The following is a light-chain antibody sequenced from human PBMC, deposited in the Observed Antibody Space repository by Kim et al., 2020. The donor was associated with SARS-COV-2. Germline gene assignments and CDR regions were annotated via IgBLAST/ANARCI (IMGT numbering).Light chain of an antibody. V-gene: IGKV3-20*01. CDR1: KRVSSSY. J-gene: IGKJ1*01. CDR2: GAS. Sequence: PGGNGALTSRASKRVSSSYLAWYQQKPGQVPRLLLYGASSRETGIPDRFSGSGSGTDFILTISRLEPEDVAVYFYQQYSSSPWTFGRGTKVDIK. CDR3: QQYSSSPWT.